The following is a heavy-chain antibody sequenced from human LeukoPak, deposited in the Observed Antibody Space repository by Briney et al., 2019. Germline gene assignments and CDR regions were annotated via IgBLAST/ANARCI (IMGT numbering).Heavy chain of an antibody. V-gene: IGHV4-59*01. Sequence: SETLSLTCTVSGGSISSYYWSWLRQSPGKGLEWIAYGHHSESPNYNPSLKSRVTISVDRSNNRSSLQLSSVTAADTAVYYCARENKGTVHDSTAAFHYWGQGTLVTVSS. D-gene: IGHD1-7*01. CDR3: ARENKGTVHDSTAAFHY. CDR2: GHHSESP. J-gene: IGHJ4*02. CDR1: GGSISSYY.